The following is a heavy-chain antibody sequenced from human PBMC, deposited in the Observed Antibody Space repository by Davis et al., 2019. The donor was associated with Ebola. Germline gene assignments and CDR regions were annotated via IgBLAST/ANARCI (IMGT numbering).Heavy chain of an antibody. CDR2: IKQDGSEK. D-gene: IGHD1-26*01. CDR1: GFVFENHQ. Sequence: GESLKISCIASGFVFENHQMSWVRQAPGKGLEWVANIKQDGSEKYYVDSVKGRFTISRDNAKNSLYLQMNSLRAEDTAVYYCARGTGAKGYWGQGTLVTVSS. CDR3: ARGTGAKGY. J-gene: IGHJ4*02. V-gene: IGHV3-7*03.